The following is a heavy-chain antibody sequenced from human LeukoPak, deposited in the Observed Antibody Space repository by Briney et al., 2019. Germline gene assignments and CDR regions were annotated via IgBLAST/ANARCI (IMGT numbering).Heavy chain of an antibody. CDR2: ILTSGTT. D-gene: IGHD3-16*01. Sequence: GGSLRPSCAASDFSVNTNFMNWVRQAPGKGLEWVSVILTSGTTYYADSVKGRFTISRDNSKNTLYLQMSSLRAEDTAVYCCAKDLGLGLDYWGQGTLVTVSS. CDR3: AKDLGLGLDY. J-gene: IGHJ4*02. V-gene: IGHV3-66*03. CDR1: DFSVNTNF.